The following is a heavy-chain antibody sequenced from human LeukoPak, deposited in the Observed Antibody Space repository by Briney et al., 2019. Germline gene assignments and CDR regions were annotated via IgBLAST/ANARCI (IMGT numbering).Heavy chain of an antibody. CDR3: ARELVDGGGSRGMDV. CDR2: IYSDSRT. Sequence: GGSLRLSCAASGFTVSTNFMSWVRQAPGKGLEWVSVIYSDSRTSYADSVRGRFTISRDNSKNMLHLQMSSLRAEDTAVYYCARELVDGGGSRGMDVWGQGTTVTV. J-gene: IGHJ6*02. D-gene: IGHD2-15*01. CDR1: GFTVSTNF. V-gene: IGHV3-66*01.